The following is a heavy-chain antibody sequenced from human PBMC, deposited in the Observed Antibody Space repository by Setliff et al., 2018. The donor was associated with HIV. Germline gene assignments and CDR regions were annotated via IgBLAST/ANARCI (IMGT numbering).Heavy chain of an antibody. J-gene: IGHJ3*02. CDR3: ARVGMGDAFDI. CDR1: FTSVGPD. Sequence: PGGSLRLSCGGFTSVGPDMNWVRQAPGKGLEWVSYISSSSSTIYYADSVKGRFTISRDNAKNSLYLQMNSLRAEDTAVYYCARVGMGDAFDIWGRGTMVTVSS. CDR2: ISSSSSTI. V-gene: IGHV3-48*01. D-gene: IGHD1-26*01.